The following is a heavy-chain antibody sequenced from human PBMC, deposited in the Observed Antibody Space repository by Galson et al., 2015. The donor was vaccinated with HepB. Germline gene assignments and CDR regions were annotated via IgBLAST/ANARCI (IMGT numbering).Heavy chain of an antibody. V-gene: IGHV3-72*01. J-gene: IGHJ4*02. D-gene: IGHD1-26*01. CDR1: GFIFRVHY. Sequence: SLSLSCAASGFIFRVHYMDWVRPAPGQGLEWVVRTKHKRNGYTTEYAASVKCRFTISRDDSKNSLYLQMNSLKTEDTAMYYCSRWSAGAQDYWGQGTLVTVSS. CDR2: TKHKRNGYTT. CDR3: SRWSAGAQDY.